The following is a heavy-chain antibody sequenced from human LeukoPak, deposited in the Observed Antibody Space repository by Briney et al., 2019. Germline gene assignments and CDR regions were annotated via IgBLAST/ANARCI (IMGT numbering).Heavy chain of an antibody. CDR3: TTVRCTSTSCYRAS. Sequence: GGSLRLSCVASGFTFSNAWMSWVRQAPGKGLEWVGRIESESDGGTTNYAEPVKGRFTISRDDSKNTLFLQMNSVQMEDTAVYYCTTVRCTSTSCYRASWGRGTLVTASS. CDR2: IESESDGGTT. V-gene: IGHV3-15*04. CDR1: GFTFSNAW. J-gene: IGHJ5*02. D-gene: IGHD2-2*01.